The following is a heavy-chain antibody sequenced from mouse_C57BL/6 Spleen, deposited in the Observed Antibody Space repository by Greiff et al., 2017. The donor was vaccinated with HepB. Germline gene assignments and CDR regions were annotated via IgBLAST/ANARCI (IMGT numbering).Heavy chain of an antibody. CDR1: GYTFTDYY. D-gene: IGHD1-1*01. V-gene: IGHV1-19*01. CDR2: INPYNGGT. CDR3: ARDAIITTVVDLDY. Sequence: EVQLQQSGPVLVKPGASVKMSCKASGYTFTDYYMNWVKQSHGKSLEWIGVINPYNGGTSYNQKFKGKATLTVDKSSSTAYMELNSLTSEDSAVYYGARDAIITTVVDLDYWGQGTTLTVSS. J-gene: IGHJ2*01.